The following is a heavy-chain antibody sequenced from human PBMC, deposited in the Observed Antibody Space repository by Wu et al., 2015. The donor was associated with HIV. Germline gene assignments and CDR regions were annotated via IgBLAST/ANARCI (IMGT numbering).Heavy chain of an antibody. CDR2: FVPEDDET. Sequence: QVQLVQSGAEVKKPGASVKVSCKLSGSNLRKLSIHWVRQAPGKGLEWMGGFVPEDDETIYAQKFQGRVIMTEDTSTDTAYMQLSSLRSEDTAVHYCATDGYSYGRVYGMDVWGQGTTVTVSS. D-gene: IGHD5-18*01. V-gene: IGHV1-24*01. CDR3: ATDGYSYGRVYGMDV. CDR1: GSNLRKLS. J-gene: IGHJ6*02.